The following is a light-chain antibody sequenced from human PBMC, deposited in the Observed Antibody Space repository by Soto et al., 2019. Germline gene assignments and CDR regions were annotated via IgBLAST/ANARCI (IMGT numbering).Light chain of an antibody. CDR1: QDIAIY. Sequence: IQLTQSPSSLSASVGDRVTITCRASQDIAIYLAWYQQKPGEAPKLLIYAASTLYGGVPSRFSGSGSGRDFTLTISSLQPEDFATYYCQQSYSISWTFGQGTKVDIK. V-gene: IGKV1-39*01. CDR3: QQSYSISWT. J-gene: IGKJ1*01. CDR2: AAS.